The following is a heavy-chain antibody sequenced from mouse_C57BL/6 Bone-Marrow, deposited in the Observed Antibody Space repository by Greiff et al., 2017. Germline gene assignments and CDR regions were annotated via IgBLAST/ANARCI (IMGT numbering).Heavy chain of an antibody. Sequence: QVQLQQPGAELVRPGSSVKLSCKASGYTFTSSWLPWVKQRPIQGLEWIGNFDPSDSETHYNQKFKDKATFTVDKSSSTAYMQLSSLTSEDSAVYYCERSSYYFDYWGQGTTLTVSS. CDR2: FDPSDSET. V-gene: IGHV1-52*01. CDR3: ERSSYYFDY. CDR1: GYTFTSSW. J-gene: IGHJ2*01.